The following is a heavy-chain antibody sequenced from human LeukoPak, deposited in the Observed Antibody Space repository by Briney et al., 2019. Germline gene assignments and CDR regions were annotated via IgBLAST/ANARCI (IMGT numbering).Heavy chain of an antibody. CDR1: GFTFSSYS. CDR3: VRHDGMVLPV. J-gene: IGHJ4*02. V-gene: IGHV3-49*04. CDR2: ITSKPYGEAS. D-gene: IGHD3-3*01. Sequence: GGSLRLSCAASGFTFSSYSMNWVRQAPGKGLEWVGFITSKPYGEASHYAASVSGRFSFSRDDSKSIAYLQMNSLKTEDTAVYYCVRHDGMVLPVWGQGTLVTVSS.